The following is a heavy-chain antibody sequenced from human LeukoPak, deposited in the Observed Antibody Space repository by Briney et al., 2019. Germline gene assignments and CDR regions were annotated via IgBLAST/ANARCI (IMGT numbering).Heavy chain of an antibody. CDR3: ARGSIGGTLIYYFDY. Sequence: PSETLSLTCAVYGGSFSGYYWSWIRQPPGKGLQWIGEINHSGSTNYNPSLKSRVTISVDTSKNQFSLKLSSVTAADTAVYYCARGSIGGTLIYYFDYWGQSTQVTVSS. D-gene: IGHD2-15*01. J-gene: IGHJ4*02. V-gene: IGHV4-34*01. CDR1: GGSFSGYY. CDR2: INHSGST.